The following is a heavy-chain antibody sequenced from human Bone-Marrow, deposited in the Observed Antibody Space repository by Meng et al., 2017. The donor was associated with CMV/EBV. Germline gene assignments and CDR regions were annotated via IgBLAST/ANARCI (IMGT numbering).Heavy chain of an antibody. CDR1: GFTFDDYA. Sequence: GGSLRLSCAASGFTFDDYAMHWVRQAPGKGLEWVSGISWNSGSIGYADSVKGRFTISRDNAKNSLYLQMNSLRAEDTALYYCAKDSSSRDPYYYYGRDVWGQGTTVTVSS. V-gene: IGHV3-9*01. J-gene: IGHJ6*02. D-gene: IGHD2-2*01. CDR3: AKDSSSRDPYYYYGRDV. CDR2: ISWNSGSI.